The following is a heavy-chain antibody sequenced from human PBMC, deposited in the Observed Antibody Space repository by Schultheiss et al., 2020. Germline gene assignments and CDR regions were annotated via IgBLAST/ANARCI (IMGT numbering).Heavy chain of an antibody. D-gene: IGHD3-10*01. Sequence: GGSLRLSCAASGFTFSNAWMNWVRQAPGKGLEWVGRIKSKTDGGTTDYAAPVKGRFTISRDNSKNTLYLQMNSLRAEDTAVYYCAKDFYGSGTYWGQGTLVTVSS. J-gene: IGHJ4*02. CDR2: IKSKTDGGTT. CDR1: GFTFSNAW. CDR3: AKDFYGSGTY. V-gene: IGHV3-15*07.